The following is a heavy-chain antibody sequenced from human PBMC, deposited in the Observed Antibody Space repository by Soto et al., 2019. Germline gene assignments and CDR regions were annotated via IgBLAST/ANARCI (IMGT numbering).Heavy chain of an antibody. CDR3: ARREIQGPIDY. J-gene: IGHJ4*02. CDR2: IYYSGTT. V-gene: IGHV4-28*01. CDR1: GYSISSSNW. D-gene: IGHD1-26*01. Sequence: QVQLQDSAPGLVKPSDTLALTCAVSGYSISSSNWWGWIRQPPGKGLEWIGYIYYSGTTYYNPSLKSRVTMPVDTSKNQFSLKLTSVTAVDTAVYYCARREIQGPIDYWGQGTLVTVSS.